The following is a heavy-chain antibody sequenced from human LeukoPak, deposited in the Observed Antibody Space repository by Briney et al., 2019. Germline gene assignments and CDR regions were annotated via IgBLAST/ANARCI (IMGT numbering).Heavy chain of an antibody. CDR1: GFTFSSSW. Sequence: GGSLRLSCAASGFTFSSSWMSWVRQAPGKGLEWVANINQDGSEKNYVDSVKGRFTISRDNAKNSLYLQMNSLRAEDTAVYYCARSDHDDILTGYYRWGQGTLVTVSS. D-gene: IGHD3-9*01. CDR3: ARSDHDDILTGYYR. J-gene: IGHJ4*02. V-gene: IGHV3-7*01. CDR2: INQDGSEK.